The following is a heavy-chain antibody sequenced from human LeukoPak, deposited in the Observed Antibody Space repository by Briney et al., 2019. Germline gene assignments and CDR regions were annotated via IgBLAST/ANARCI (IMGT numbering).Heavy chain of an antibody. V-gene: IGHV4-34*01. Sequence: SETLSLTCAVYGGSFSGYYWSWIRQPPGKGLEWIGEINHSGSTNYNPSLKSRVTISVDTSKNQFSLKLSSVTAADTAVYYCARAIAARPAWFDPWGQGTLVTASS. J-gene: IGHJ5*02. CDR2: INHSGST. D-gene: IGHD6-6*01. CDR3: ARAIAARPAWFDP. CDR1: GGSFSGYY.